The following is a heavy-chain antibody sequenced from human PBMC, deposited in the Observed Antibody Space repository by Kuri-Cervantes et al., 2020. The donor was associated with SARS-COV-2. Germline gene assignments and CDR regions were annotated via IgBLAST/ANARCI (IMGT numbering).Heavy chain of an antibody. V-gene: IGHV3-21*01. CDR1: GFTFSSYS. CDR2: ISSSSSYI. J-gene: IGHJ6*02. D-gene: IGHD6-13*01. CDR3: ARDPYSSSWYRYYYGMDV. Sequence: GGSLRLSCAAFGFTFSSYSMNWVRQAPGKGLEWVSSISSSSSYIYYADSVKGRFTISRDNAKNSLYLQMNSLRAEDTAVYYCARDPYSSSWYRYYYGMDVWGQGTTVTVSS.